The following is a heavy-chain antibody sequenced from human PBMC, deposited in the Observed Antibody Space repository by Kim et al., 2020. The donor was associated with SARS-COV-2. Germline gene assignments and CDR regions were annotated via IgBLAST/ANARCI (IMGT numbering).Heavy chain of an antibody. V-gene: IGHV4-34*01. CDR1: GGSFSGYY. Sequence: SETLSLTCAVYGGSFSGYYWSWIRQPPGKGLEWIGEINHSGSTNYNPSLKSRVTISVDTSKNQFSLKLSSVTSADTAVYYCARGEYSSSSYYYYYYGMDDGGEGTTVTVS. D-gene: IGHD6-13*01. J-gene: IGHJ6*02. CDR3: ARGEYSSSSYYYYYYGMDD. CDR2: INHSGST.